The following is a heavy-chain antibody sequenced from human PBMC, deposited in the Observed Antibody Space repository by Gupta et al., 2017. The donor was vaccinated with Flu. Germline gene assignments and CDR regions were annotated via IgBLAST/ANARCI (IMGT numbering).Heavy chain of an antibody. V-gene: IGHV4-61*02. CDR1: GGSISSGSNY. D-gene: IGHD2-2*01. J-gene: IGHJ6*02. CDR3: ARGDCSSTTCNYDYGMDF. CDR2: IYSSGST. Sequence: QVQLQESGPGLVKSSQTLSLTCTVSGGSISSGSNYWNWIRQPAGKGLEWIGRIYSSGSTNYNPSLKSRVSTSIDTSKNQFSLKLYSVTAADTAMYYCARGDCSSTTCNYDYGMDFCGQWTTVTVSS.